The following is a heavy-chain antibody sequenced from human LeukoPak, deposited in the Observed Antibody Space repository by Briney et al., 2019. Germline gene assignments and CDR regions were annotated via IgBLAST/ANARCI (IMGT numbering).Heavy chain of an antibody. CDR3: ARGPIRAGGSLFHY. CDR1: GGSLGGGPFY. CDR2: VYFSGST. D-gene: IGHD1-26*01. V-gene: IGHV4-61*02. J-gene: IGHJ4*02. Sequence: SETLSLTRTVSGGSLGGGPFYGSWIRQSAGKGLEWIGRVYFSGSTNYNPSLKSRATISVDMARNQFSLKLTSVTAADTAVYYCARGPIRAGGSLFHYWGQGTLITVSS.